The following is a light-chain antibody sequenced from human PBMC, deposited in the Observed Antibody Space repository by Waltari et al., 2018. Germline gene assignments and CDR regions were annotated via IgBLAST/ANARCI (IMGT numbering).Light chain of an antibody. V-gene: IGKV3-11*01. CDR2: DAS. CDR3: QQRSNWPPLT. CDR1: QSVSSY. Sequence: TQAPATLSFSPRERAPHSCRASQSVSSYLAWYQQKPGQAPRLLIYDASNRATGIPARFSGSGSGTDFTLTISSLEPEDFAVYYCQQRSNWPPLTFGGGTKVEIK. J-gene: IGKJ4*01.